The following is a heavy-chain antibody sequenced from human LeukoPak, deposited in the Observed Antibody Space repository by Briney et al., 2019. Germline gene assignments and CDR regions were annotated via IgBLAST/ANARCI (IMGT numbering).Heavy chain of an antibody. CDR3: AGGSSSYYYYYMDV. V-gene: IGHV4-59*01. D-gene: IGHD6-6*01. CDR2: IYYSGST. CDR1: GGSISSYY. Sequence: PSETLSLTCTVSGGSISSYYWSWIRQPPGKGLEWIGYIYYSGSTNYNPSLKSRVTISVDTSKNQFSLKLSSVTAADTAVYYCAGGSSSYYYYYMDVWGKGTTVTVSS. J-gene: IGHJ6*03.